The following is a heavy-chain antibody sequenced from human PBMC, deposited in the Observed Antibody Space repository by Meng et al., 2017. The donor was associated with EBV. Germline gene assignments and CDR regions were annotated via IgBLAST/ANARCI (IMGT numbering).Heavy chain of an antibody. CDR1: GGTFRSDA. Sequence: GQLTQCGAEGEKPGSSVKVSCRTSGGTFRSDAVSWVRQAPGQGLEWMGGLIPMSGAPHYAQKFQDRVTIIADESTSTHSMELNNLRFEDTAMYYCASESGRGFTPDYWGQGTLVTVSS. J-gene: IGHJ4*02. V-gene: IGHV1-69*01. CDR2: LIPMSGAP. CDR3: ASESGRGFTPDY. D-gene: IGHD3-10*01.